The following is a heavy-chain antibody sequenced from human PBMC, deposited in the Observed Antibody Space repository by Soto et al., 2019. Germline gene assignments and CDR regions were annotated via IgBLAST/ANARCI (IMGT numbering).Heavy chain of an antibody. V-gene: IGHV1-2*02. CDR3: AKSARPGYSSCLDY. CDR2: INPNSGGT. CDR1: GYTFTGYY. Sequence: QVQLVQSGAEVKKPGASVKVSCKASGYTFTGYYMHWVRQAPGQGLEWMGWINPNSGGTKYAQKFQGRVTMTRDTSISTAYMELTSLRSDDTAVYYCAKSARPGYSSCLDYWGQGTLVTVSS. D-gene: IGHD6-19*01. J-gene: IGHJ4*02.